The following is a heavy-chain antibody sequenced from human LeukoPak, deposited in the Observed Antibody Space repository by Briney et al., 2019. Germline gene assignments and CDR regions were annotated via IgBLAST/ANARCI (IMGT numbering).Heavy chain of an antibody. CDR1: GGSFSGYY. CDR3: ARGGRGWYDY. D-gene: IGHD6-19*01. CDR2: INHSGST. V-gene: IGHV4-34*01. J-gene: IGHJ4*02. Sequence: SETLSLTCAVYGGSFSGYYWSWIRQPPGKGLEWVGEINHSGSTNYNPSLKSRVTISGDTSKNQCSLKLSSVTAADTAVYYCARGGRGWYDYWGQGTLVTVSS.